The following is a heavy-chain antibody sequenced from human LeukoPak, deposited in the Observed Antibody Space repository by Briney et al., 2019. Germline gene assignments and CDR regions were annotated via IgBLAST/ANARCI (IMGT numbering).Heavy chain of an antibody. CDR1: GGSISSSSYY. J-gene: IGHJ4*02. V-gene: IGHV4-39*07. Sequence: PSETLSLTCTVSGGSISSSSYYWGWIRQPPGKGLEWIGSIYYSGSTYYNPSLKSRVTISVDTSKNQFSLKLSSVTAADTAVYYCARATITMIVVVTFDYWGQGTLVTVSS. D-gene: IGHD3-22*01. CDR3: ARATITMIVVVTFDY. CDR2: IYYSGST.